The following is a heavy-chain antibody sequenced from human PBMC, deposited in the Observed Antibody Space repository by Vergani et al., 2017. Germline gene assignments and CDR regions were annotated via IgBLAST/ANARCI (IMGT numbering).Heavy chain of an antibody. CDR3: ASITMVRGVIISSFSY. Sequence: EVQLLESGGGLVQPGGSLRLSCAASGFTFSSYAMSWVRQAPGKGLEWVSAISGSGGSTYYADSVKGRFTIARDNSKNTLYLQMNSLRAEDTAVYYCASITMVRGVIISSFSYWGQGILVTVSS. CDR1: GFTFSSYA. D-gene: IGHD3-10*01. V-gene: IGHV3-23*01. CDR2: ISGSGGST. J-gene: IGHJ4*02.